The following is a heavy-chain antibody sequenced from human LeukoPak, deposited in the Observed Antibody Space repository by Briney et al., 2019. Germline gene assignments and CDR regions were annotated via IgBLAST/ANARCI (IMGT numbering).Heavy chain of an antibody. J-gene: IGHJ6*03. CDR2: IIPIFGTA. CDR1: GGTFSSYA. D-gene: IGHD3-10*01. CDR3: ARDYGSGSYMDYMDV. V-gene: IGHV1-69*13. Sequence: SVKVSCKASGGTFSSYAISWVRQAPGQGLEWMGGIIPIFGTANYAQKFQGRVTITADESTSTAYMELSSLRSEDTAVYYCARDYGSGSYMDYMDVWGKGTTVTISS.